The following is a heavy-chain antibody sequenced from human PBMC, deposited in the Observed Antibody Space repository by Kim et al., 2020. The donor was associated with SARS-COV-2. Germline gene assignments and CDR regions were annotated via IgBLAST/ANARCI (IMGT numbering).Heavy chain of an antibody. CDR3: ARGPARYSYDDYYLDY. J-gene: IGHJ4*02. D-gene: IGHD5-18*01. CDR1: GGSISSGSNY. Sequence: SETLSLTCTVSGGSISSGSNYWSWIRQPAGKGLEWIGRIYTSGSTDYNPSLKSRVTVSVDTSKNQFSLKLTSLTAADTAVYYCARGPARYSYDDYYLDYWGQGTLVTVSS. CDR2: IYTSGST. V-gene: IGHV4-61*02.